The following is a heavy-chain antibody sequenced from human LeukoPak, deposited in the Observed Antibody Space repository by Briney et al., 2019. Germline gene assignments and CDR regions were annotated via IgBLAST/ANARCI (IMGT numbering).Heavy chain of an antibody. CDR2: IIPIFGTA. V-gene: IGHV1-69*05. CDR3: ARGLTVTTRLAGY. Sequence: VASVKVSCKASGGTFSSYAISWVRQAPGQGLEWMGRIIPIFGTANYAQKFQGRVTITTDESTSTAYMELSSLRSEDTAMYYCARGLTVTTRLAGYWGQGTLVTVSS. CDR1: GGTFSSYA. D-gene: IGHD4-17*01. J-gene: IGHJ4*02.